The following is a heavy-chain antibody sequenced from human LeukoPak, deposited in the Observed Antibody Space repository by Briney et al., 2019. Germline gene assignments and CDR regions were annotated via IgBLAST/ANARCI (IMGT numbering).Heavy chain of an antibody. V-gene: IGHV3-21*01. D-gene: IGHD4-17*01. CDR2: IFSSSTYI. CDR3: ARDPYNGYYGDDYYYYMDV. Sequence: PGGSLRLSCAASGFAFNTYSMNWVRQAPGKGLEWVSFIFSSSTYIYYTDSVKGRFTISRDNAKNSLSLQMNSLRAEDTAVYYCARDPYNGYYGDDYYYYMDVWGKGTTVTISS. J-gene: IGHJ6*03. CDR1: GFAFNTYS.